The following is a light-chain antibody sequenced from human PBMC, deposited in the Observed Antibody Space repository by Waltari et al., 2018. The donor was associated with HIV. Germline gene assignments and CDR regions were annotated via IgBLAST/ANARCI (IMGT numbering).Light chain of an antibody. V-gene: IGLV2-14*01. Sequence: QSALTQPASVSGSPGQSITISCTGTSSDVGGYNYVSWYQQHPGKAPKLMIYAVSNRPAGVSNRFAGSKAGNTAPLTISGLQAEDEADYYCSSYTSSSTWVFGGGTKLTVL. CDR2: AVS. CDR3: SSYTSSSTWV. J-gene: IGLJ3*02. CDR1: SSDVGGYNY.